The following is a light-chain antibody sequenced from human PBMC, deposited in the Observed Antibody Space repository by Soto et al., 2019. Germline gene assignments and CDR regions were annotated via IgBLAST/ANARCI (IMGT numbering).Light chain of an antibody. CDR1: QSVSSF. V-gene: IGKV3-11*01. CDR2: DAS. J-gene: IGKJ1*01. CDR3: QHRSNWWT. Sequence: EIVLTQSPATLSLSPGERATLSCRASQSVSSFLAWYQQKPGQAPRLLIYDASNRAPGIPARFSGSGSGTDFTLTISSLEPEDFAVYYCQHRSNWWTFGQGTKVDIK.